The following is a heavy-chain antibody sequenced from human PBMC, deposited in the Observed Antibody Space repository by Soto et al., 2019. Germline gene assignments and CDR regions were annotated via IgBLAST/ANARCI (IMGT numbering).Heavy chain of an antibody. Sequence: QVQLVESGGGVVQPGTSLRLSCAASGFNFSDNGMHWVRQAPGKGLEWLAFISDDGTNKYYADPVKGRFTISRDNSRTTLYLQMNSLRGEDTAVYFCARRSDYGSAWFLVDYWGQGTLVTVSS. V-gene: IGHV3-30*03. CDR3: ARRSDYGSAWFLVDY. D-gene: IGHD6-19*01. CDR2: ISDDGTNK. J-gene: IGHJ4*02. CDR1: GFNFSDNG.